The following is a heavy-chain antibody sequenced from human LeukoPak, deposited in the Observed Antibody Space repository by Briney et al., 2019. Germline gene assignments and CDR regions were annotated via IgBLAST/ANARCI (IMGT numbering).Heavy chain of an antibody. CDR2: IIPILGIA. D-gene: IGHD6-13*01. J-gene: IGHJ3*02. Sequence: SVKVSCKASGYTFTSYYMHWVRQAPGQGLEWMGRIIPILGIANYAQKFQGRVTITADKSTSTAYMELSSLRSEDTAVYYCARGQESSSWYFDIWGQGTMVTVSS. V-gene: IGHV1-69*04. CDR3: ARGQESSSWYFDI. CDR1: GYTFTSYY.